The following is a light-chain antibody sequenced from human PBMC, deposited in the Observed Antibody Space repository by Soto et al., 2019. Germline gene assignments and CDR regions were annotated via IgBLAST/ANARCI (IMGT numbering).Light chain of an antibody. CDR2: AAS. J-gene: IGKJ5*01. V-gene: IGKV1-39*01. Sequence: DIQMTQSPSSLSASVGDRVTITCRASQSISSYLNWYQQKPGKAPKLLIYAASSLQSGVTSRFSGSGSGTAGTLTINSPPPEDFATYYCQQSYSTPPVTFGQGTRLEIK. CDR3: QQSYSTPPVT. CDR1: QSISSY.